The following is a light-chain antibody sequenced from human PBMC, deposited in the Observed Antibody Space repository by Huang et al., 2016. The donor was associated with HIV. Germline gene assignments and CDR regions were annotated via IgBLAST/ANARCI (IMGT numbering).Light chain of an antibody. Sequence: DIQMTQSPSSLSASVGDRVTITCQASQDISNYLNWYQQKPGKAPKLLIYDASNLETGVPSRFSGSGSVTDVTFTISSLQPEDIATYYCQQYDNPGGFTFGPGTKVDIK. CDR2: DAS. V-gene: IGKV1-33*01. J-gene: IGKJ3*01. CDR3: QQYDNPGGFT. CDR1: QDISNY.